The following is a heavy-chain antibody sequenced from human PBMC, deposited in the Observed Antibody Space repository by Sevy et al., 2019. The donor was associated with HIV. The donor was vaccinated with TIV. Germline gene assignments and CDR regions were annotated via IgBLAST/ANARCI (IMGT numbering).Heavy chain of an antibody. D-gene: IGHD3-3*01. Sequence: GGSLRLSCAVSGIIFTTSGMHWVRQAPGKGLEWVAVISYDGRNKFYGDSVKGRFTISRDNSKNTVYLQMNSLRAEDTAVYYCAKWGDHDFWSSYSYFDYWGQGALVTVSS. J-gene: IGHJ4*02. CDR3: AKWGDHDFWSSYSYFDY. V-gene: IGHV3-30*18. CDR2: ISYDGRNK. CDR1: GIIFTTSG.